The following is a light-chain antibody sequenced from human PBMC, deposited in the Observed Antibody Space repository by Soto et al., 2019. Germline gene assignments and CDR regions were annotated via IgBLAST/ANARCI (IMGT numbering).Light chain of an antibody. CDR3: QQYNRYSWT. J-gene: IGKJ1*01. Sequence: DIQMTQSPSTLSASVXDRVTITCRASQSVNRWLAWYQQKPGKAPKLLIEEASSLERGVPSRVGGSGSGTEVTRTISSLQPDDFAIYYCQQYNRYSWTFGQGTKVDIK. CDR1: QSVNRW. CDR2: EAS. V-gene: IGKV1-5*03.